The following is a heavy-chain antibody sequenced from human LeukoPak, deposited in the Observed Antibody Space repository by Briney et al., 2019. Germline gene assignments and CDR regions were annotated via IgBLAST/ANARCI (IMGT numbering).Heavy chain of an antibody. CDR3: ARHDPGWFDT. Sequence: PSETLSLTCTVSGGSISGYYWSWIRQPPGKGLEWIGYIYYSGSTNHNPSLKSRVTMSVDTSKAHFSLKLSSATAADTAVYYCARHDPGWFDTWGQGTLVTVSS. V-gene: IGHV4-59*08. D-gene: IGHD7-27*01. CDR2: IYYSGST. CDR1: GGSISGYY. J-gene: IGHJ5*02.